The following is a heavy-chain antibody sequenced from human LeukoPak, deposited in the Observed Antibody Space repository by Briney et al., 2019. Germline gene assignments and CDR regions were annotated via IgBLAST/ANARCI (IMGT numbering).Heavy chain of an antibody. D-gene: IGHD3-22*01. Sequence: NPSETLSLTCTVSGGSISSYYWSWIRQPPGKGLEWIGYIYYSGNTNYNPSLKSRVTISVDTSKNQFSLKLSSVTAADTAVYYCARGYLPSSGYFYYFDYWGQGTLVTVSS. CDR2: IYYSGNT. CDR1: GGSISSYY. CDR3: ARGYLPSSGYFYYFDY. V-gene: IGHV4-59*01. J-gene: IGHJ4*02.